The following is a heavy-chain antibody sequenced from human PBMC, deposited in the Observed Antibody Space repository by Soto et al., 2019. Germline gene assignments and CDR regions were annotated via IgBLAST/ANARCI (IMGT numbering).Heavy chain of an antibody. J-gene: IGHJ4*02. CDR2: ISYDGSNK. CDR1: GFTFSSYG. D-gene: IGHD2-15*01. CDR3: AKDRRKVVVAAPFDY. Sequence: QVQLVESGGGVVQPGRSLRLSCAASGFTFSSYGMHWVRQPPGKGLEWVAVISYDGSNKYYADSVKGRFTISRDNSKNTLYLQMNSLRAEDTAVYYCAKDRRKVVVAAPFDYWGQGTLVTVSS. V-gene: IGHV3-30*18.